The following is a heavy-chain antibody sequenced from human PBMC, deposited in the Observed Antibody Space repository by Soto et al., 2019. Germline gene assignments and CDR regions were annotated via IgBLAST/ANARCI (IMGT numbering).Heavy chain of an antibody. J-gene: IGHJ3*02. CDR3: AKDQRDIVVVVAATLAFDI. D-gene: IGHD2-15*01. Sequence: GGSLRLSCAASGFTFSSYAMSWVRQAPGKGLEWVSAISGSGGSTYYADSVKGRFTISRDNSKNTLYLQMNSLRAEDTAVYYCAKDQRDIVVVVAATLAFDIWGQGTMVTV. CDR1: GFTFSSYA. CDR2: ISGSGGST. V-gene: IGHV3-23*01.